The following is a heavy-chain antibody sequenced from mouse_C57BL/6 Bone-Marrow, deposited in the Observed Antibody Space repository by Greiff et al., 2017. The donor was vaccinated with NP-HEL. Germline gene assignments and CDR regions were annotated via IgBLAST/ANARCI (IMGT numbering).Heavy chain of an antibody. V-gene: IGHV5-4*01. CDR2: ISDGGSYT. Sequence: EVHLVESGGGLVKPGGSLKLSCAASGFTFSSYAMSWVRQTPEKRLEWVATISDGGSYTYYPDNVKGRFTISRDNAKNNLYLQMSHLKSEDTAMYYCARDPLLLDYAMDYWGQGTSVTVSS. CDR1: GFTFSSYA. CDR3: ARDPLLLDYAMDY. J-gene: IGHJ4*01. D-gene: IGHD2-10*01.